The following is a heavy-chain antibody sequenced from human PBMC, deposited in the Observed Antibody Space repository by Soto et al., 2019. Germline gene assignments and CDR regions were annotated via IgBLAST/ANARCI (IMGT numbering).Heavy chain of an antibody. CDR2: TYYRSKWYN. CDR1: GDSVSSNSAA. J-gene: IGHJ5*02. Sequence: PSQTLSLTCVISGDSVSSNSAAWNWIRQPPSRGLEWLGRTYYRSKWYNDYAVSVKSRITINPDTSKNQFSLQLNSVTPEDTAVYSCARDVRAAAARPYNWFDPWGQGTLVTVSS. CDR3: ARDVRAAAARPYNWFDP. D-gene: IGHD6-13*01. V-gene: IGHV6-1*01.